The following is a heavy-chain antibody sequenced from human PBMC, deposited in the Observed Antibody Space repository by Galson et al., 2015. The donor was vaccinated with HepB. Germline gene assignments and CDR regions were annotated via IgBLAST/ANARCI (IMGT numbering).Heavy chain of an antibody. CDR2: IIPIFGTA. CDR1: GGTFSSYA. D-gene: IGHD1-26*01. Sequence: SVKVSCKASGGTFSSYAISWVRQAPGQGLEWMGGIIPIFGTANYAQKFQGRVTITADVSTSTAYMELSSLRSEDTAVYYCARAAVGAAAPPDYWGQGTLVTVSS. J-gene: IGHJ4*02. CDR3: ARAAVGAAAPPDY. V-gene: IGHV1-69*13.